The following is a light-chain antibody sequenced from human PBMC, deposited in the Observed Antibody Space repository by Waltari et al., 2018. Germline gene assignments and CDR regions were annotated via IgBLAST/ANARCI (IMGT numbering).Light chain of an antibody. CDR3: QQYESSVMYT. CDR2: GGS. V-gene: IGKV3-20*01. CDR1: QSLKRTW. Sequence: VLTQSPGTLSLSPGERATLSCRASQSLKRTWLVCYQKKSGQAPRLLIYGGSSRAAGIPDRFSGSGSGTDFTLTISRLEPEDSAVYYCQQYESSVMYTFGQGTKVEIK. J-gene: IGKJ2*01.